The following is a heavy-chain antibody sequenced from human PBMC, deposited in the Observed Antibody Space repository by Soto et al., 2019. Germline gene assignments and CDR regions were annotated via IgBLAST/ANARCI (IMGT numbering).Heavy chain of an antibody. CDR2: ITRSTTYT. CDR3: TRVLASGGLFDY. CDR1: GFTFSDYD. V-gene: IGHV3-11*05. J-gene: IGHJ4*02. D-gene: IGHD2-15*01. Sequence: GGSLRLSCAASGFTFSDYDMSWIRQAPGKGLEWVSYITRSTTYTNYADSVKGRFTISRDNAKNSLYLQMNSLRVDDTAVYYCTRVLASGGLFDYWGQGTLVTVSS.